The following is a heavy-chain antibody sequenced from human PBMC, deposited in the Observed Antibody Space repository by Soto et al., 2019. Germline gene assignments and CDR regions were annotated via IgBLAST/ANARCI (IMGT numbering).Heavy chain of an antibody. CDR1: GGSISSGCYS. CDR2: IYHSGST. D-gene: IGHD1-1*01. J-gene: IGHJ4*02. CDR3: ASSASTVTTLDY. V-gene: IGHV4-30-2*01. Sequence: QLQLQESGSGLVKPSQTLSLTCAVSGGSISSGCYSWSWIRQPPGKCLEWVGYIYHSGSTYYNPSLKSRVTISVDRSKNQFSLKLSSVTAADTAVYYCASSASTVTTLDYWGQGPLVTVSS.